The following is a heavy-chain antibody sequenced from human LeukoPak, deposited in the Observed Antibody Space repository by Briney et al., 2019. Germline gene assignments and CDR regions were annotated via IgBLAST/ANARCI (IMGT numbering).Heavy chain of an antibody. CDR1: GFTFSSYA. D-gene: IGHD2-15*01. J-gene: IGHJ4*02. Sequence: PGGSLRLSCAASGFTFSSYAMSWVRQAPGKGLEWVSAISGSGGSTYYADSVKGRFTIPRDNSKNTLYLQMNSLRAEDTAVYYCAKDYCSGSSCYTYFDYWGQGTLVTVSS. V-gene: IGHV3-23*01. CDR2: ISGSGGST. CDR3: AKDYCSGSSCYTYFDY.